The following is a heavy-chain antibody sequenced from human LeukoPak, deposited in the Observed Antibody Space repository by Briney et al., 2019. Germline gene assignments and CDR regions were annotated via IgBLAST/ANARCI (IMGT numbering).Heavy chain of an antibody. CDR2: INPNSGGT. Sequence: GASVKVSCKASGYTFTGYYMHWVRQAPGQGLEWMGWINPNSGGTNYAQKFQGRVTMTRDTSISTAYMELSRLRSDDTAVYYCARAVWFGELLSMTYWGQETLVTVSS. J-gene: IGHJ4*02. V-gene: IGHV1-2*02. CDR3: ARAVWFGELLSMTY. CDR1: GYTFTGYY. D-gene: IGHD3-10*01.